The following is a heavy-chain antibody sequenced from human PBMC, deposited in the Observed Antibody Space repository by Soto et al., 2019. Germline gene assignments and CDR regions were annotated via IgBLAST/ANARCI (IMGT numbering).Heavy chain of an antibody. CDR3: GRDGALGDTAVVDS. CDR1: GFTFSTYG. CDR2: IWYDGSNK. V-gene: IGHV3-33*01. Sequence: QVQLVESGGGVVQPGKSLRLSCAASGFTFSTYGMHWVRQAPGKGLEWVAVIWYDGSNKYHGDSLKGRFTISRDNSKNTLYLQINNXRAEDTAVYYCGRDGALGDTAVVDSWGQGTLVTVSS. J-gene: IGHJ4*02. D-gene: IGHD5-18*01.